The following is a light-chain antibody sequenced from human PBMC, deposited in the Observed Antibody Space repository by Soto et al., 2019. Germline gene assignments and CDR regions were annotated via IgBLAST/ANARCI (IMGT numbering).Light chain of an antibody. Sequence: EIVMTQSPLSLPVTPGEPASISCRFSQSLLHSNGYNFLNWYLQKPGQSPQLLIFLGSNRASGVPDRFSGSGSGTDFTLKISRVEAEDVGVHYCMQALQTWTFGQGTKVEIK. V-gene: IGKV2-28*01. CDR2: LGS. CDR1: QSLLHSNGYNF. CDR3: MQALQTWT. J-gene: IGKJ1*01.